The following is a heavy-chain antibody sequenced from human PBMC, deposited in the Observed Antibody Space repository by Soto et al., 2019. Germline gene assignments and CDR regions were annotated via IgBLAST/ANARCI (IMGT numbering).Heavy chain of an antibody. CDR2: IDVGNGNT. D-gene: IGHD2-15*01. V-gene: IGHV1-58*01. J-gene: IGHJ4*02. Sequence: SVKVSCKASGFTFRQARGQSLEWIGWIDVGNGNTNYAQKFQERLTITRDVSASTAYMELSSLRSEDTAVYYCAREGHSGPPLAIFDYWGQGTLVPVSS. CDR3: AREGHSGPPLAIFDY. CDR1: GFTF.